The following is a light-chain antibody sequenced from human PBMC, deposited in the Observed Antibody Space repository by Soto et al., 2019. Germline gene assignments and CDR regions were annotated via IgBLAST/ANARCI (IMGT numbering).Light chain of an antibody. Sequence: DVQLTQSPSTLSASVGDRVAITCQATQSIFNYLNWLQQRPGKAPQLLISDASHLEPGVPSRFSGQRSGTDFTLIISDLQPEDFATYYCQQYEDLPLTFGGGTRVEV. V-gene: IGKV1-33*01. CDR2: DAS. CDR3: QQYEDLPLT. CDR1: QSIFNY. J-gene: IGKJ4*01.